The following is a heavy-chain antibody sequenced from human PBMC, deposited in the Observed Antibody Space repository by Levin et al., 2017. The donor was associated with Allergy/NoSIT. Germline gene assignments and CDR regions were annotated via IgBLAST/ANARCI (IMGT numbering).Heavy chain of an antibody. V-gene: IGHV3-11*01. D-gene: IGHD6-19*01. CDR1: GFTFSNYY. CDR3: ARDLFAAVASFDS. J-gene: IGHJ4*02. Sequence: GGSLRLSCAASGFTFSNYYMSWIRQAPGKGLEWVSYISPGGTTIYYADSVKGRFTISRDSAKSSLYLQMNDLRAEDTALYYCARDLFAAVASFDSWGQGTLVTVSS. CDR2: ISPGGTTI.